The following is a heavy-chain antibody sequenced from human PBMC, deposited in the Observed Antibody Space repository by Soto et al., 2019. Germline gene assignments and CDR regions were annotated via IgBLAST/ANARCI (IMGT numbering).Heavy chain of an antibody. V-gene: IGHV3-23*01. CDR2: ISGSGGST. Sequence: GGSLRLSCAASGFTFSSYAMSWVRQAPGKGLEWVSVISGSGGSTYYADSVKGRFTISRDNSKNTLYLQMNSLRAEDTAVYYCAKQIQYYYYMDVWAKGNTVPVSS. CDR1: GFTFSSYA. CDR3: AKQIQYYYYMDV. J-gene: IGHJ6*03. D-gene: IGHD5-18*01.